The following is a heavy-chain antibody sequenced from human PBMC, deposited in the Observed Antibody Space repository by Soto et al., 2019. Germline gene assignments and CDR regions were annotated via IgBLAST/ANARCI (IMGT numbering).Heavy chain of an antibody. D-gene: IGHD6-13*01. Sequence: ASVKVSCKASGGTFSSYAISWVRQATGQGLEWMGGIIPIFGTANYAQKFQGRVTITADKSTSTAYMELSSLRSEDTAVYYCARENIAAAGTGWFDPWGQGTLVTVSS. CDR1: GGTFSSYA. V-gene: IGHV1-69*06. CDR3: ARENIAAAGTGWFDP. J-gene: IGHJ5*02. CDR2: IIPIFGTA.